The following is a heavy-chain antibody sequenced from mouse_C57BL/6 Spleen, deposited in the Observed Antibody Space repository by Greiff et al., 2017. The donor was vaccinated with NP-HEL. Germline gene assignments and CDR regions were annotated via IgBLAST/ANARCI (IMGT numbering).Heavy chain of an antibody. Sequence: EVQLVESGPGLVKPSQSLSLTCSVTGYSITSGYYWNWIRQFPGNKLEWMGYISYDGSNNYNPSLKNRISITRDTSKNQSFLKLNSVTTEDTATYYCAGYYYGSTHWYFDVWGTGTTVTVSS. V-gene: IGHV3-6*01. CDR3: AGYYYGSTHWYFDV. J-gene: IGHJ1*03. D-gene: IGHD1-1*01. CDR2: ISYDGSN. CDR1: GYSITSGYY.